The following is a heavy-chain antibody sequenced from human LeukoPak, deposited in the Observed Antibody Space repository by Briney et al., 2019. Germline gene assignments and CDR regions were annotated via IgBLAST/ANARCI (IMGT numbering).Heavy chain of an antibody. CDR3: ARTRYCSTTSCHGDMDV. V-gene: IGHV3-21*01. CDR1: GFTFSSYS. CDR2: ISSSSSDI. J-gene: IGHJ6*03. Sequence: GGSLRLSCAASGFTFSSYSMNWVRQAPGKGLEWVSSISSSSSDIYYADSVKGRFTISRDNAKNSLYLQMNSLRAEDTAVYYCARTRYCSTTSCHGDMDVWGKGTTVTVSS. D-gene: IGHD2-2*01.